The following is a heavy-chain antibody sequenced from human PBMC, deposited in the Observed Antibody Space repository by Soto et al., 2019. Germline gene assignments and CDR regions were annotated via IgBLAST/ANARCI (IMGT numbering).Heavy chain of an antibody. V-gene: IGHV5-51*01. Sequence: DVQLVQSGAEVKKPGESLKISCKGSGYSFPNYWIAWVRQKPGKGLEWMGIINPGDSDTRYSPSFEGQVTISVDRSISTVYIQWSSLKAPDTAMYFCARVTYDISGYVPDYWGPGTVVTVSS. D-gene: IGHD3-22*01. CDR3: ARVTYDISGYVPDY. CDR1: GYSFPNYW. J-gene: IGHJ4*02. CDR2: INPGDSDT.